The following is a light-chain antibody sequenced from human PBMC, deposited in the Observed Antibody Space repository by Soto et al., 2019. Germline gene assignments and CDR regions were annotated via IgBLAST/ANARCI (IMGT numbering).Light chain of an antibody. CDR2: DAS. J-gene: IGKJ1*01. CDR1: QSINTW. V-gene: IGKV1-5*01. Sequence: DIQMTQSPSTLSAYVGDRVTITCRASQSINTWLAWYQQKPGTAPKLLIYDASSLESGVPSRFSGSGSGTEFTLTISGLQPEDFATYYCQQCHSYWTFGQGTKVEIK. CDR3: QQCHSYWT.